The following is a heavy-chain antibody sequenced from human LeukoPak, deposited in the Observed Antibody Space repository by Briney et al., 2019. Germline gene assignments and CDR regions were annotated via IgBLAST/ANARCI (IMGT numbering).Heavy chain of an antibody. V-gene: IGHV3-23*01. CDR2: ISGSGGST. CDR3: ARARRVYGSGSYYNWFDP. Sequence: GGSLRLSCAASGFTFSSYAMSWVRQAPGKGLEWVSAISGSGGSTYYADSVKGRFTISRDNSKNTLYLQMNSLRAEDTAVYYCARARRVYGSGSYYNWFDPWGQGTLVTVSS. J-gene: IGHJ5*02. D-gene: IGHD3-10*01. CDR1: GFTFSSYA.